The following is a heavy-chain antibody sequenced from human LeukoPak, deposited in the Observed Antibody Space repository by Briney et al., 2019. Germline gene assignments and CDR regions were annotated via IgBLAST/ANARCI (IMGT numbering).Heavy chain of an antibody. J-gene: IGHJ4*02. V-gene: IGHV3-23*01. Sequence: PGGSLRLSCAASGFTFSSYAMSWVRQAPGKGLEWVSAISGSGGSTYYADSVKGRFTISRDNSKNTLYLQMNSLRAEDTAVYYCAKAGSVWELLQVRDYWGQGTLVTVSS. CDR3: AKAGSVWELLQVRDY. CDR1: GFTFSSYA. D-gene: IGHD1-26*01. CDR2: ISGSGGST.